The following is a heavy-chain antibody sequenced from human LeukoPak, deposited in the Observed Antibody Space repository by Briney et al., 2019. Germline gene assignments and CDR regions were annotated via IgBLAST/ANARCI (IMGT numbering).Heavy chain of an antibody. CDR1: GYKFSNYW. CDR2: IYPGDYDT. D-gene: IGHD3-22*01. Sequence: GESLKISCQGSGYKFSNYWIGWVRQVPEKGLEWMGIIYPGDYDTRYSPSFQGQVTISVDKSISTATLHWSSLKASDTAMYYCARHGGYYSRYFDYWGQGTLVTVSS. J-gene: IGHJ4*02. V-gene: IGHV5-51*01. CDR3: ARHGGYYSRYFDY.